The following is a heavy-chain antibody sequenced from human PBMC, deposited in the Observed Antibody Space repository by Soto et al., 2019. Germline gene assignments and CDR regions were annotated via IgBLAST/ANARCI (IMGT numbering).Heavy chain of an antibody. Sequence: ASVKVSCKASGYTFTSYYMHWVRQAPGQGLEWMGIINPSGGSTSYAQKFQGRVTMTRDTSTSTVYMELSSLRSEDTAVYYCARDRRSGRIAARSYFDYWGQGTLVTVSS. V-gene: IGHV1-46*01. D-gene: IGHD6-6*01. CDR3: ARDRRSGRIAARSYFDY. CDR1: GYTFTSYY. CDR2: INPSGGST. J-gene: IGHJ4*02.